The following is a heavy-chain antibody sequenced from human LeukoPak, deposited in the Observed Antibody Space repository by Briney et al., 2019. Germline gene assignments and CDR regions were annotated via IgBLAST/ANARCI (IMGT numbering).Heavy chain of an antibody. CDR3: AKVGTIAVAGMDY. D-gene: IGHD6-19*01. CDR2: ISGSGGTT. J-gene: IGHJ4*02. CDR1: GFTFTNAW. Sequence: GGSLRLSCAASGFTFTNAWMNWVRQAPGKGLEWVSAISGSGGTTYYADSVKGRFTISRDNSKNTLYLQMNSLRAEDTAVYYCAKVGTIAVAGMDYWGQGTLVTVSS. V-gene: IGHV3-23*01.